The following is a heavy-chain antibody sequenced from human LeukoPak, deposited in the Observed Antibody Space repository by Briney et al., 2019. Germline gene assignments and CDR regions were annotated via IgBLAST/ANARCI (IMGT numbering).Heavy chain of an antibody. CDR2: FYYSGST. J-gene: IGHJ4*02. CDR3: ARDVGLGPAFDY. V-gene: IGHV4-59*01. D-gene: IGHD2-2*01. CDR1: GGSISSYY. Sequence: KPSETLSLTCTVSGGSISSYYWSWIRQPPGKGLEWIGYFYYSGSTNYNPSLKSRVTISVDTSKNQFSLKLSSVTAADTAVYYCARDVGLGPAFDYWGQGTLVTVSS.